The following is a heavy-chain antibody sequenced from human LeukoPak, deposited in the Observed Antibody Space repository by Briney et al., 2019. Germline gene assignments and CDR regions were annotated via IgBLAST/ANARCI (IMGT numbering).Heavy chain of an antibody. J-gene: IGHJ6*03. D-gene: IGHD2-2*02. CDR1: GGSISSSSYY. CDR3: ARVIRSIPNIRFYYYYMDV. Sequence: SETLSLTCTVSGGSISSSSYYWGWIRQPPGKGLEWIGSIYYSGSTYYNPSLKSRVTISVDTSKNQFSLKLSSVTAADTAVYYCARVIRSIPNIRFYYYYMDVWGKGTTVTISS. V-gene: IGHV4-39*07. CDR2: IYYSGST.